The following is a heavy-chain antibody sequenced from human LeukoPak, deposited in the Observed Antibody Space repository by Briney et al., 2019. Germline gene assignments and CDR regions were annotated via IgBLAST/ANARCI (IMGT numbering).Heavy chain of an antibody. CDR1: GFTFSSYS. V-gene: IGHV3-48*01. CDR3: ARDMGHCSGDTCYSDY. CDR2: ISSSSSTI. J-gene: IGHJ4*02. D-gene: IGHD2-15*01. Sequence: GGSLRLSCAASGFTFSSYSMNWVRQAPGKGLEWVSYISSSSSTIYYADSVKGRFTISRDNAKNSLYLQMNSLRAEDTAVYYCARDMGHCSGDTCYSDYWGQGTLVTVSS.